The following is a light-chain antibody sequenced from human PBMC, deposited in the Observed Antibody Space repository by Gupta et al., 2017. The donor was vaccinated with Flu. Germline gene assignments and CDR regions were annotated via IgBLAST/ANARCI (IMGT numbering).Light chain of an antibody. CDR3: QQANTFPHT. J-gene: IGKJ2*01. V-gene: IGKV1-12*01. CDR1: PGIGSW. Sequence: DIQMTQSPSYVSASVGDRVTITCRASPGIGSWLAWYQQKPGKAPRLLIYSASSLQSGVPSRFSGSASGTHFTLTISSLQPEDFATYYCQQANTFPHTFGQGTKLEI. CDR2: SAS.